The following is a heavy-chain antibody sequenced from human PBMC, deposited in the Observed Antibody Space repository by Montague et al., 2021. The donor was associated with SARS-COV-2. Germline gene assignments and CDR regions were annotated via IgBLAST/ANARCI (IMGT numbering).Heavy chain of an antibody. CDR2: IYYSGST. J-gene: IGHJ3*02. D-gene: IGHD3-3*01. CDR1: GGSISSSSYY. Sequence: SETLSLTCTVSGGSISSSSYYWGWIRQPPGKGLEWIGSIYYSGSTYYNPSLKSRVTISVDTSKNQFSLRVNSVTAADSAVYFCARRPGASYYVFWSGGFDIWGQGTMVTVS. V-gene: IGHV4-39*01. CDR3: ARRPGASYYVFWSGGFDI.